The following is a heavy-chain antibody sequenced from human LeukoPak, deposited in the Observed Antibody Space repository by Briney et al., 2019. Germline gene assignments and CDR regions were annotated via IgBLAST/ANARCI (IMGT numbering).Heavy chain of an antibody. D-gene: IGHD3-16*02. CDR3: ASLLYVWGSYRHDFDY. J-gene: IGHJ4*02. V-gene: IGHV4-39*01. Sequence: ASETLSLTCTVSDGSIDSSIYYWGWIRQPPDKGLEWIGNIYYSGSAYYNPSLKSRVAISIDTSKNQFSLKLNSVTAADTAVYYCASLLYVWGSYRHDFDYWGQGTLVTVSS. CDR2: IYYSGSA. CDR1: DGSIDSSIYY.